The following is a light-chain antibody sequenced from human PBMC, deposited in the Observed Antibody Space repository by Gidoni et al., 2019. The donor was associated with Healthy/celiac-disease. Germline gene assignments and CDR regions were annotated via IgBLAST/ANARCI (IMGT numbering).Light chain of an antibody. CDR1: QGISSA. J-gene: IGKJ4*01. V-gene: IGKV1-13*02. CDR2: DAS. Sequence: AIQLTHSPSSLSASVGDRVTITCRASQGISSALAWDQQKPGKAPKLLIYDASSLESGVPSRFSGSGSGTDFTLTISSLQPEDFATYYCQQFNSYLPLTFGGGTKVEIK. CDR3: QQFNSYLPLT.